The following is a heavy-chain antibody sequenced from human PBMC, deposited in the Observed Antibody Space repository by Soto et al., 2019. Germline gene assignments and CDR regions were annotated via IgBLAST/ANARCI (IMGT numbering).Heavy chain of an antibody. D-gene: IGHD3-10*01. CDR2: INHSGST. V-gene: IGHV4-34*09. CDR3: ARDRRLITMVRGVSLWFDP. Sequence: QLQLQESGSGLVRPSQTLSLTCAVYGGSFSGYYWSWIRQPPGKGLEWIGEINHSGSTNYNPSLKSRVTISVDTSKNQFSLKLSSVTAADTAVYYCARDRRLITMVRGVSLWFDPWGQGTLVTVSS. J-gene: IGHJ5*02. CDR1: GGSFSGYY.